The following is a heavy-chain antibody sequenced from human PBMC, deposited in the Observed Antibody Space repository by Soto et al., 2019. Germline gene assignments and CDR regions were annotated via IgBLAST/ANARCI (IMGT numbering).Heavy chain of an antibody. D-gene: IGHD1-1*01. V-gene: IGHV3-30*19. J-gene: IGHJ4*02. CDR1: GFTFSSNG. Sequence: PGGSLRLSCAASGFTFSSNGMHWVRQAPGKGLEWVAVIAYDGRNKYYADSVKGRFTISRDNSKNTLYLQMNSLRIEDTAVYYCARELERVLDYWGQGTLVTVSS. CDR2: IAYDGRNK. CDR3: ARELERVLDY.